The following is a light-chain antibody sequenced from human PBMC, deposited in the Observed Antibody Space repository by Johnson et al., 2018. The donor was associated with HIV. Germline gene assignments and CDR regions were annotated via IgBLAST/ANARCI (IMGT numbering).Light chain of an antibody. CDR1: SSNIGNNY. V-gene: IGLV1-51*01. CDR3: GTWDNSLSTGGV. CDR2: DNN. Sequence: QSVLTQPPSVSAAPGQKVTISCSGSSSNIGNNYVSWYQQIPGTAPKLLIYDNNKRPSGIPDRFSGSKSGTSATLDITGLQTGDEADYYCGTWDNSLSTGGVFGTGTKVTVL. J-gene: IGLJ1*01.